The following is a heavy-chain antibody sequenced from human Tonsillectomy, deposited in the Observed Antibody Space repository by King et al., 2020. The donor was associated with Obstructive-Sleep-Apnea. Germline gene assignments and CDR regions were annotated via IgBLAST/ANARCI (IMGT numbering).Heavy chain of an antibody. D-gene: IGHD6-13*01. J-gene: IGHJ3*02. CDR1: GGSISSSSYY. V-gene: IGHV4-39*07. Sequence: QLQESGPGLVKPSETLSLTCTVSGGSISSSSYYWGWIRQPPGKGLEWIGSIYYSGSTYYNPSLKSRVTISVDTSKNQFSLKLRSVTAADTAVYYCARGYSSSWYLNDAFDIWGQGTMVTVSS. CDR2: IYYSGST. CDR3: ARGYSSSWYLNDAFDI.